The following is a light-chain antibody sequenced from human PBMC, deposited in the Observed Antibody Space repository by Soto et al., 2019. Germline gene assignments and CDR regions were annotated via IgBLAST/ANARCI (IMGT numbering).Light chain of an antibody. J-gene: IGLJ1*01. Sequence: QSALTQPRSVSASPGQSVTISCTGTSSDVGGYNYVSWYQQHPGKAPKLIIYDVSKRPSGVPDRFSGSKSGNTASLTISGLQAEDEADYYCCSYAGSYTYVFGSGTKLTVL. V-gene: IGLV2-11*01. CDR3: CSYAGSYTYV. CDR2: DVS. CDR1: SSDVGGYNY.